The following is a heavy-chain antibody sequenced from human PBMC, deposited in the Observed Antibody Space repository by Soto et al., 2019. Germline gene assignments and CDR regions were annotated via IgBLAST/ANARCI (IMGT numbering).Heavy chain of an antibody. Sequence: EVPLLESGGGLVQPGGSLRLSCAASGFTFSDYAMIWVRQTPGKGLEWVSVISDSGGSTRYADSVKGRFTISRDNSKKTVLLQMTSLRVEDTAVYYCAKLRGAAAGTGDYWGQGTLVTVSS. J-gene: IGHJ4*02. CDR1: GFTFSDYA. CDR3: AKLRGAAAGTGDY. CDR2: ISDSGGST. V-gene: IGHV3-23*01. D-gene: IGHD6-19*01.